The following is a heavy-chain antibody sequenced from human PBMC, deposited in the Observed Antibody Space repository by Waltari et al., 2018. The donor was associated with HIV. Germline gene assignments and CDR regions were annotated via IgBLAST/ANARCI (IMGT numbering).Heavy chain of an antibody. CDR2: IWFDGVNK. J-gene: IGHJ4*02. D-gene: IGHD5-12*01. Sequence: VQLLESGGGVVQPGRSLILSCAASGFTSSSYGMHWVRQAPGKGLDWVAVIWFDGVNKYYAGSVKGRFTISRDNSKNTLYLQMNSLRAEDTAVYYCARHPTPFTGYNSFDYWGQGTLVTVSS. CDR1: GFTSSSYG. V-gene: IGHV3-33*01. CDR3: ARHPTPFTGYNSFDY.